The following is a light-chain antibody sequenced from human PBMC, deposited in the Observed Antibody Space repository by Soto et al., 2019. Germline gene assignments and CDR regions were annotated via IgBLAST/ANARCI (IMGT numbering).Light chain of an antibody. V-gene: IGKV3-15*01. CDR3: QQYNNWPIT. CDR1: QSVSNN. Sequence: EIVFTQYPGTRSLWPGERATLSCRASQSVSNNYLAWYQQKPGQAPRLLIYGASTRATGIPARFSGSGSGTEFTLTISSLQSEDFAVYYCQQYNNWPITFGQGTRLEI. CDR2: GAS. J-gene: IGKJ5*01.